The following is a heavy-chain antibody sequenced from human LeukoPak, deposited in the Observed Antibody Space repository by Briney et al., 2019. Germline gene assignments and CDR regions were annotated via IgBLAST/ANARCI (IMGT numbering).Heavy chain of an antibody. J-gene: IGHJ6*02. V-gene: IGHV1-18*01. Sequence: GSVKVSCKASGYTFSSYGISWVRQAPGQGLEWMGWISAYNGNTNSVQKFQGRVTMTTDTSTSTAYMELRSLRSDDTAVYYCARDEQWLVHYYYGMDVWGQGTTVTVSS. CDR3: ARDEQWLVHYYYGMDV. CDR1: GYTFSSYG. D-gene: IGHD6-19*01. CDR2: ISAYNGNT.